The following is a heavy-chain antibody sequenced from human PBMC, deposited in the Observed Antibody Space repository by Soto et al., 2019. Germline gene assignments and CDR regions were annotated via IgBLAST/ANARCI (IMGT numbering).Heavy chain of an antibody. CDR3: AREVYCTSSSCSVRYGMDV. CDR1: GFTVSSNY. D-gene: IGHD2-15*01. V-gene: IGHV3-53*01. Sequence: EVQLVESGGDLIQPGGSLRLSCAASGFTVSSNYMSWVRQAPGKGLEWVSVIYVGGSTYYADSVKGRFTISRDNSKNTVYLQMNSLRVEDTAVYYCAREVYCTSSSCSVRYGMDVWGQGTTVTVSS. CDR2: IYVGGST. J-gene: IGHJ6*02.